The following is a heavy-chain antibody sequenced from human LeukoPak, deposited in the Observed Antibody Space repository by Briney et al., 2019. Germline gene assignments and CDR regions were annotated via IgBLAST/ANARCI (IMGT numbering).Heavy chain of an antibody. CDR2: IFDRGRT. CDR1: GGSIRSTTYY. J-gene: IGHJ4*02. CDR3: ARDVEMATPYFDY. D-gene: IGHD5-24*01. V-gene: IGHV4-39*07. Sequence: SETLSLTCTVSGGSIRSTTYYWGWIRQPPGKGLEWIGDIFDRGRTYSNPSLKSRVTISVDTSKNQFSLKLSSVTAADTAVYYCARDVEMATPYFDYWGQGTLVTVSS.